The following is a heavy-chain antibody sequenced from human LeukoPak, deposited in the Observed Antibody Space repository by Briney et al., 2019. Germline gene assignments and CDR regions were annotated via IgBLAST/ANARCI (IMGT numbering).Heavy chain of an antibody. V-gene: IGHV4-39*01. CDR3: ASQYDSSGYLVGFDY. CDR2: IYYNGNT. J-gene: IGHJ4*02. D-gene: IGHD3-22*01. Sequence: SETLSLTCTVSDGSISSGSYYWAWIRQPPGKGPEWIGSIYYNGNTYYNPSLKSRVTISIDTSKNKFSLKLTSMTAADTAVYYCASQYDSSGYLVGFDYWGQGTLVTVSS. CDR1: DGSISSGSYY.